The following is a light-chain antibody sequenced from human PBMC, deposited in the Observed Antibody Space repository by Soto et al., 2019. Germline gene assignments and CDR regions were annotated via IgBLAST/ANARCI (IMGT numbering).Light chain of an antibody. CDR2: GAS. CDR3: QQYNKWPPQYT. CDR1: QSISSD. Sequence: EIVMTQSPATLSVSPGERATLSCRASQSISSDLAWSQQKPGQAPRLLIYGASTRAPDIPARISGSGSGTDFTLTISSLQSEDFAVYYCQQYNKWPPQYTFGQGTKLEIK. J-gene: IGKJ2*01. V-gene: IGKV3-15*01.